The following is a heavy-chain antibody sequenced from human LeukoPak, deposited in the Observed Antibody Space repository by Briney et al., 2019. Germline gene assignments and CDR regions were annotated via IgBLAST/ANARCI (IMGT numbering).Heavy chain of an antibody. CDR1: GFTFSDAW. D-gene: IGHD6-25*01. J-gene: IGHJ4*02. CDR2: IKSKIDGGTI. Sequence: GGSLRLSCVGSGFTFSDAWTSWVRQAPGKGLEWVGRIKSKIDGGTIDYAAPVKGRFTISRDDSRNMLYLQMNSLKTEDTAVYYCTTRRQDGCWGQGTLVTVS. CDR3: TTRRQDGC. V-gene: IGHV3-15*01.